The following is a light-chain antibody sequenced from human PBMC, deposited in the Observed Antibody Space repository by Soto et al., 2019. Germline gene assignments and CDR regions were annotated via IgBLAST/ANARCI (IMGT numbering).Light chain of an antibody. CDR2: GAS. V-gene: IGKV3-15*01. CDR3: QQYNNWPPYT. J-gene: IGKJ2*01. CDR1: QSVSSN. Sequence: EIVMTQSPATLSVSPGERATLSCRASQSVSSNLAWYQQKPGQAPRLLIYGASTRATGIPARFSGSGSGTEDTLTISSRQSEDFAVYYCQQYNNWPPYTFGQGTKLEIK.